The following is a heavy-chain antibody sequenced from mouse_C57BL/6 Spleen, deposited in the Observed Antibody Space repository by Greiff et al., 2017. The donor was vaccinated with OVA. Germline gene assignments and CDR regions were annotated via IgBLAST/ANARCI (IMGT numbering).Heavy chain of an antibody. V-gene: IGHV1-80*01. Sequence: QVQLQQSGAELVKPGASVKISCKASGYAFSSYWMNWVKQRPGKGLEWIGQIYPGDGDTNYNGKFKGKATLTADKSSSASYMPLSSLTSLDSAVYFCSRGDGYSALYSTDYWGQGTSVTVSS. CDR2: IYPGDGDT. J-gene: IGHJ4*01. CDR1: GYAFSSYW. CDR3: SRGDGYSALYSTDY. D-gene: IGHD2-3*01.